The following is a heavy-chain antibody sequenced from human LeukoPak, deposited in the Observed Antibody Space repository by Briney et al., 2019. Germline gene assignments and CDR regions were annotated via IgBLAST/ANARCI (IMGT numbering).Heavy chain of an antibody. V-gene: IGHV4-30-4*01. CDR3: ARDCSGGSCYGAFDI. D-gene: IGHD2-15*01. CDR1: GASIRSGDYY. Sequence: SETLSLTCTVSGASIRSGDYYWSWIRQPPGKGLEWIGYIYDSGSTYYNPSLKSRITISVDTSENRFSLKLSSVTATDAAVYYCARDCSGGSCYGAFDIWGQGTMVTVSS. CDR2: IYDSGST. J-gene: IGHJ3*02.